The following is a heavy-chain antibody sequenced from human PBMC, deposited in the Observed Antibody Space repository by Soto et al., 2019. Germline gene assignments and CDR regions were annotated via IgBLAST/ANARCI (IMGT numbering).Heavy chain of an antibody. D-gene: IGHD2-15*01. J-gene: IGHJ5*02. V-gene: IGHV4-34*01. CDR3: ARALRIPGARWFDP. CDR2: INHSGST. Sequence: QVQLQQWGAGLLKPSETLSLTCAVYGGSFSGYYWSWIRQPPGKGLEWIGEINHSGSTNYNPSLKSRVTISVDTSKNQFSLKLSSVTAADTAVYYCARALRIPGARWFDPWGQGTLVTVSS. CDR1: GGSFSGYY.